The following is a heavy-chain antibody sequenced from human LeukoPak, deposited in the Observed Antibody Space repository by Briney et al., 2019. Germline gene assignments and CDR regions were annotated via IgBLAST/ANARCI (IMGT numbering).Heavy chain of an antibody. Sequence: PGGPLRLSCAASGFNFIGYSMTWVRRPPGKGPEWVSSISSADNTYYADSVKGRFTVSRDNAGKSLYLQMDGLRPEDTAVYYCAREGYTYGHGVDFWGQGTLVTVSS. CDR3: AREGYTYGHGVDF. CDR1: GFNFIGYS. CDR2: ISSADNT. V-gene: IGHV3-69-1*01. D-gene: IGHD5-18*01. J-gene: IGHJ4*02.